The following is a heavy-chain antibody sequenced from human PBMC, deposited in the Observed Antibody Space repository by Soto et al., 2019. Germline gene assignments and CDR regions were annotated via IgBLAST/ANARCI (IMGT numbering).Heavy chain of an antibody. J-gene: IGHJ4*02. CDR3: ASRADTSGYYPKAFAY. V-gene: IGHV1-69*13. CDR1: GGTFSSYA. CDR2: IIPIFGTA. Sequence: ASVKVSCKASGGTFSSYAISWVRQAPGQGLEWMGGIIPIFGTANYAQKFQGRVTITADESTSTAYMELSSLRSEDTAVYYCASRADTSGYYPKAFAYWGQGTLVTVSS. D-gene: IGHD3-22*01.